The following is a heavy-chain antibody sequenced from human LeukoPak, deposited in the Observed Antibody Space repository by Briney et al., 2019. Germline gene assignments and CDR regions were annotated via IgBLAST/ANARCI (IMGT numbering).Heavy chain of an antibody. CDR3: ACSRDLYAPLDS. J-gene: IGHJ5*02. V-gene: IGHV4-38-2*01. CDR2: IYHSGTI. CDR1: GYSIISSYF. Sequence: PSETLSLTCAVSGYSIISSYFWGCIRQPPGKGRKKIGSIYHSGTIYYNPSLKSRITISVETSKHQFYLKLNSVTAGDTALYYCACSRDLYAPLDSWGQGTLVTVSS. D-gene: IGHD5-24*01.